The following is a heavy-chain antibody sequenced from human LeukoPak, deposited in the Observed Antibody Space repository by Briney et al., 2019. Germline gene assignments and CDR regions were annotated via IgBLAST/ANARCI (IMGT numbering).Heavy chain of an antibody. V-gene: IGHV4-59*01. CDR3: ARGLRDLLRDF. J-gene: IGHJ4*02. Sequence: SETLSLTCAVSGGTIRGYYMSWIRQPPGKGLEWIWYFYYRGSTNYNPSLKSRLFISADTSNNQFPLKQNSVPTADTSVYYYARGLRDLLRDFWGQGTLVSV. CDR1: GGTIRGYY. D-gene: IGHD2-21*01. CDR2: FYYRGST.